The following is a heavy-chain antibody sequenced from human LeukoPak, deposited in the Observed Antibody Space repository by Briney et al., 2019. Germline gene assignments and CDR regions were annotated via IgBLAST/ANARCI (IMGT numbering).Heavy chain of an antibody. J-gene: IGHJ4*02. Sequence: GGSLRLPCAASGFTVSSNCMTWVRQAPGKGLEWVSVIYSGGSTYYADSVKGRFTISRDNSKNTLYLQMNSLRAEDTAVYYCASTIDPLTFDYWGQGTLVTVSS. CDR2: IYSGGST. D-gene: IGHD3-9*01. CDR1: GFTVSSNC. CDR3: ASTIDPLTFDY. V-gene: IGHV3-66*01.